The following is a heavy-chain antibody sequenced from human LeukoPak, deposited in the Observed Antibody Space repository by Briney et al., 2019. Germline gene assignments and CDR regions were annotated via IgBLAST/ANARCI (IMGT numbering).Heavy chain of an antibody. CDR1: GGSISSSSYY. CDR3: AIAYDFWSGYYPY. V-gene: IGHV4-39*07. D-gene: IGHD3-3*01. CDR2: IYYSGST. J-gene: IGHJ4*02. Sequence: PSETLSLTCTVSGGSISSSSYYWGWIRQPPGKGLEWIGSIYYSGSTYYNPSLKSRVTISVDTSKNQFSLKLSSVTAADTAVYYCAIAYDFWSGYYPYWGQGTLVTVSS.